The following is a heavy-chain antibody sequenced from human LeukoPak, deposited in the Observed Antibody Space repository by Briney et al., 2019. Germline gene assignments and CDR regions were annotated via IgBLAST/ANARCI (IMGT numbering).Heavy chain of an antibody. Sequence: SSETLSLTCTVSGGSISSYYWSWIRQPAGKGLEWIGRIYTSGSTNYNPSLKSRVTMSVDMSKNQFSLKLSSVTAADTAVYYCARAGDSSGYYWTGYYFDYWGQGTLVTVSS. CDR3: ARAGDSSGYYWTGYYFDY. V-gene: IGHV4-4*07. J-gene: IGHJ4*02. CDR2: IYTSGST. D-gene: IGHD3-22*01. CDR1: GGSISSYY.